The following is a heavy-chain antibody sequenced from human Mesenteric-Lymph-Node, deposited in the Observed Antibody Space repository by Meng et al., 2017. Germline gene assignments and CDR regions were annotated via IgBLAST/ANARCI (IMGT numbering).Heavy chain of an antibody. CDR2: IKQDGGEK. CDR1: GFTFRTYG. CDR3: ARDLLDY. J-gene: IGHJ4*02. V-gene: IGHV3-7*01. Sequence: LSLTCAASGFTFRTYGMQRVRQAPGKGLEWVANIKQDGGEKYYVDSVKGRFTISRDNAKNSLYLQMNSLRAEDTAVYYCARDLLDYWGQGTLVTVSS.